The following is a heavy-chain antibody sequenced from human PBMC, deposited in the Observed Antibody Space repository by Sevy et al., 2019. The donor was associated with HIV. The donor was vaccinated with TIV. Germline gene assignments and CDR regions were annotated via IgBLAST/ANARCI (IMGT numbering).Heavy chain of an antibody. CDR2: ISRVGDNT. CDR1: ASTFSSYA. V-gene: IGHV3-23*01. CDR3: AKQPDY. Sequence: GGSLRLSCEVPASTFSSYAMSWVRQAPGKGLEWVSAISRVGDNTYYADSVKGRFTISRDNSKNTLYLQMNSLRGDDTAVYYCAKQPDYWGRGTLVIVSS. J-gene: IGHJ4*02.